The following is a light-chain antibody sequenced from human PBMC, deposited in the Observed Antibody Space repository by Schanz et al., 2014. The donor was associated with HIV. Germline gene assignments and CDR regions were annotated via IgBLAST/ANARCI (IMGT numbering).Light chain of an antibody. CDR1: QSISNW. Sequence: DIQMTQSPSTLSASVGDRVTITCRASQSISNWLAWYQQKPGKAPKLLIYKASSLESGVPSRFSGSGSGTEFTLTISSLQPDDFATYYCQQSYTTPYTFGQGTRVEMK. CDR2: KAS. V-gene: IGKV1-5*03. J-gene: IGKJ2*01. CDR3: QQSYTTPYT.